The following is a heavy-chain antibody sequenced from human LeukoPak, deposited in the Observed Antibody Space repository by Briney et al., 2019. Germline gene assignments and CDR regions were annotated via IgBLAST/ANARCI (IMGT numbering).Heavy chain of an antibody. J-gene: IGHJ5*02. CDR3: ARDPSGYCSGGSCYSNWFDP. CDR1: GFTFRNYA. Sequence: GGSLRLSCAASGFTFRNYAMHWARQAPGKGLEWVALISYDGSNKYYTDSVKGRFTISRDNSKNTLSLQMNSLRADDTAVYYCARDPSGYCSGGSCYSNWFDPWGQGTLVTVSS. D-gene: IGHD2-15*01. CDR2: ISYDGSNK. V-gene: IGHV3-30-3*01.